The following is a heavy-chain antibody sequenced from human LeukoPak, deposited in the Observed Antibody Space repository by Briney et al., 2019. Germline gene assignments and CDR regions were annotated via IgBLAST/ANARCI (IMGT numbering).Heavy chain of an antibody. Sequence: SETLSLTCTVSGGSISSYYWSWIRQPAGKGLEWIGRIYTSGSTNYNPSLKSRVTMSVDTSKNQFSLKLSSVTAADTAVYYCANEGYRLHQRRGHSYGYGWGQGTLVTVSS. V-gene: IGHV4-4*07. D-gene: IGHD5-18*01. CDR1: GGSISSYY. CDR3: ANEGYRLHQRRGHSYGYG. CDR2: IYTSGST. J-gene: IGHJ4*02.